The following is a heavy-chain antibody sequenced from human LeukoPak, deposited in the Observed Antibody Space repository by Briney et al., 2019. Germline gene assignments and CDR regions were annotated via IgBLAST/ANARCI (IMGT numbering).Heavy chain of an antibody. D-gene: IGHD3-10*01. CDR3: AREGYYGSGSPPSLYFDY. CDR1: GFTFNAFG. J-gene: IGHJ4*02. Sequence: HSGGSLRLSGAASGFTFNAFGMNWVRKAPGKGLEWVAVTSSDLNVKLYADSVKGRFTISRDNSRSTLYLQMNSLRPEDTAIYYCAREGYYGSGSPPSLYFDYWGQGTPVTVSS. V-gene: IGHV3-30*03. CDR2: TSSDLNVK.